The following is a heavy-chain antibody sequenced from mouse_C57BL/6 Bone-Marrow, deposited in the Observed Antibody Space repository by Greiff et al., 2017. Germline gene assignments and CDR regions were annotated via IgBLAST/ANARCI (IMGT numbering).Heavy chain of an antibody. V-gene: IGHV3-6*01. D-gene: IGHD2-2*01. CDR2: ISYDGSN. CDR1: GYSITSGYY. Sequence: EVKLMESGPGLVKPSQSLSLTCSVTGYSITSGYYWNWIRQFPGNKLEWMGYISYDGSNNYNPSLKNRISITRDTSKNQFFLKLNSVTTEDTATYYCASEGLRRAYWGQGTTLTVSS. J-gene: IGHJ2*01. CDR3: ASEGLRRAY.